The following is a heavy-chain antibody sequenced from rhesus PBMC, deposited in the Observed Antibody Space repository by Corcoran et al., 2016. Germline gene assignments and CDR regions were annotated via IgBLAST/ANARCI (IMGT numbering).Heavy chain of an antibody. CDR1: GFTFSTYG. D-gene: IGHD4-29*01. J-gene: IGHJ4*01. Sequence: EVQLVETGGGVVQPGGSLKLSCTASGFTFSTYGLNWVRQAPGKGLEWVSTISDTGGNTYYADSVKGRFTISRDNSKNTLSLQMNSLRTEDTAVYFCAKNHGGRYPEDWGQGVLVTVSS. CDR2: ISDTGGNT. V-gene: IGHV3S5*01. CDR3: AKNHGGRYPED.